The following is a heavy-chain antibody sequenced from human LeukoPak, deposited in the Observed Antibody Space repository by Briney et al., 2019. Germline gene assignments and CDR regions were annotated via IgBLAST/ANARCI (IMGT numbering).Heavy chain of an antibody. CDR1: GGSISSGDYY. CDR3: ARYCSSTSCYPFDY. V-gene: IGHV4-30-4*08. J-gene: IGHJ4*02. CDR2: IYYSGST. Sequence: SQTLSLTCTVSGGSISSGDYYWSWIRQPPGKGLEWIGYIYYSGSTYYNPSLKSRVTISVDTSKNQFSLKLSSVTAADTAVYYCARYCSSTSCYPFDYRGQGTLVTVSS. D-gene: IGHD2-2*01.